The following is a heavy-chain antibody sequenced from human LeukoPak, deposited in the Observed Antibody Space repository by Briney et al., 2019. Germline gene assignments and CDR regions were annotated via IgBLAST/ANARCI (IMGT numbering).Heavy chain of an antibody. CDR1: AGSLTSSY. D-gene: IGHD3-3*01. J-gene: IGHJ6*03. CDR2: IYTSGST. CDR3: AREAYYDFWSGHPYYYYMDV. V-gene: IGHV4-4*07. Sequence: SEGLSLTSTIHAGSLTSSYWSWVRNTAGEGVGWIGRIYTSGSTIYNPYHKNRVSMSVYTSMNMISLTLSSVNAADTAVYDCAREAYYDFWSGHPYYYYMDVWGKGTTVTVSS.